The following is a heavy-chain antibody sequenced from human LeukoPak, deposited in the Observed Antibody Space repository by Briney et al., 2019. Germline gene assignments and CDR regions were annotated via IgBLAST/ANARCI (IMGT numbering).Heavy chain of an antibody. J-gene: IGHJ3*02. D-gene: IGHD3-22*01. V-gene: IGHV3-30*18. CDR3: AKHQYYYYDSSGFHNDAFDI. Sequence: GGSLRLSCAASGFTFSSYGMHWVRQAPGKGLEWVAVISYDGSNKYYADSVKGRFTISRDNSKNTLYLQMNSLRAEDTAVYYCAKHQYYYYDSSGFHNDAFDIWGQGTMVTVSS. CDR2: ISYDGSNK. CDR1: GFTFSSYG.